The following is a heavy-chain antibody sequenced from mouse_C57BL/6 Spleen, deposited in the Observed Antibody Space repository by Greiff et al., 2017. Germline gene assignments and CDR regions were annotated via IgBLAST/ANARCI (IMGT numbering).Heavy chain of an antibody. CDR1: GYTFTSYW. Sequence: QVHVKQPGAELVKPGASVKLSCKASGYTFTSYWMHWVKQRPGRGLEWIGRIDPNSGGTKYNEKFKSKATLTVDKPSSTAYMQLSSLTSEDSAVYDCARSDYGSHYYAMDYWGQGTSVTVAS. CDR3: ARSDYGSHYYAMDY. V-gene: IGHV1-72*01. CDR2: IDPNSGGT. D-gene: IGHD2-1*01. J-gene: IGHJ4*01.